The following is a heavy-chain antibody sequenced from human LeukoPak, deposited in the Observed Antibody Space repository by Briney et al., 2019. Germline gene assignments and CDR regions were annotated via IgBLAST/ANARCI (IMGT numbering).Heavy chain of an antibody. CDR3: ARDWSGGREYCSSTSCYGSDY. CDR2: ISSSSSYI. Sequence: PGGSLRLSCAASGFTFSSYSMNWVRQALGKGLEWVSSISSSSSYIYYADSVKGRFTISRDNSKNTLYLQMNSLRAEDTAVYYCARDWSGGREYCSSTSCYGSDYWGQGTLVTVSS. CDR1: GFTFSSYS. D-gene: IGHD2-2*01. J-gene: IGHJ4*02. V-gene: IGHV3-21*01.